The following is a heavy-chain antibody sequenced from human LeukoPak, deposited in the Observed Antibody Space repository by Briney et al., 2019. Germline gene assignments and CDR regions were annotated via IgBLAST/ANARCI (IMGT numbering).Heavy chain of an antibody. CDR2: INPNSGGT. CDR3: ARKPMVRGVIHAFDI. V-gene: IGHV1-2*02. D-gene: IGHD3-10*01. Sequence: ASVKVSCKASGYTFTGYYMHWVRQAPGQGLEWMGWINPNSGGTNYAQKFQGRVTMTRDTSISTAYMELSRLTSDDTAVYYCARKPMVRGVIHAFDIWGQGTMVTVSS. CDR1: GYTFTGYY. J-gene: IGHJ3*02.